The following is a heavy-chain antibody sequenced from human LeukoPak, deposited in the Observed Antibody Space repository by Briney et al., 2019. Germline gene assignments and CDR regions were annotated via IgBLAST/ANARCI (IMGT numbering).Heavy chain of an antibody. J-gene: IGHJ4*02. CDR2: INHSGST. CDR1: GGSFSGYY. V-gene: IGHV4-34*01. Sequence: SETLSLTCAVYGGSFSGYYWSWIRQPPGKGLEWIGEINHSGSTNYNPSLKSRVTISVDTSKNQFSLKLSSVAAAKTAVYYCAARYYDFWSGYYTGDYWGQGTLVTVSS. CDR3: AARYYDFWSGYYTGDY. D-gene: IGHD3-3*01.